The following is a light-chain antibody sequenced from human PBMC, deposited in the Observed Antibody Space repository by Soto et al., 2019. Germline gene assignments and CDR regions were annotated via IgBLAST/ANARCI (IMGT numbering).Light chain of an antibody. CDR1: QSVSSSY. V-gene: IGKV3D-7*01. CDR2: GAS. Sequence: GDRVTLSCRASQSVSSSYLTWYQQKPGQAPRLLIYGASTRATGIPARFSGSGSGTDFTLTISSLQPEDFAVYYCQQDYNLPYTFGQGTKLEIK. CDR3: QQDYNLPYT. J-gene: IGKJ2*01.